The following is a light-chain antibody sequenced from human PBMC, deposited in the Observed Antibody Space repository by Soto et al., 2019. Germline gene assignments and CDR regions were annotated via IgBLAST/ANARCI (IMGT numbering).Light chain of an antibody. CDR3: CSYAGSSTFV. CDR2: EDS. CDR1: SSDVGGYNL. J-gene: IGLJ1*01. Sequence: ALTQPASVSGSPGQSITISCTGTSSDVGGYNLVSWYQQHPGKAPKLMIYEDSKRPSGLSNRFSGSKSGNTASLTISGLQAEDEADYYCCSYAGSSTFVFGTGTKVTVL. V-gene: IGLV2-23*01.